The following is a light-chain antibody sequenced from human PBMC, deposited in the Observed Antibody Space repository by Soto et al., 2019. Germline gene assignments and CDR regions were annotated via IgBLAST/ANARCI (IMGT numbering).Light chain of an antibody. CDR1: RSDVGAYNY. Sequence: QSVLTQPATVSGSPGQSITNSCTATRSDVGAYNYDSWYQQHPGKVPKLIIYDFNNRPSGVYNRFSGSKSGNTASLTISGLQTEDEADYDCSSYTSATTYVFGTGTKVTVL. J-gene: IGLJ1*01. CDR3: SSYTSATTYV. CDR2: DFN. V-gene: IGLV2-14*01.